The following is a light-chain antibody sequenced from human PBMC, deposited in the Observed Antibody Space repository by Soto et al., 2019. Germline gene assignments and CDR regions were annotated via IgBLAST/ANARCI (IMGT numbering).Light chain of an antibody. Sequence: DIQMTQSPSSLSASVGDRVTITCRASQSISFYLNWYQQKPGKAPKLLIYAASSLQSGVPSTFSGSGSGTDFTLTISSLQPEDFATYYCQHYNSYSEAFGQGTKVELK. V-gene: IGKV1-39*01. CDR2: AAS. J-gene: IGKJ1*01. CDR3: QHYNSYSEA. CDR1: QSISFY.